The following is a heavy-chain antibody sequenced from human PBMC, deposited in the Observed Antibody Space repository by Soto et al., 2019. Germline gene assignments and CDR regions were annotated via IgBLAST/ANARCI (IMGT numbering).Heavy chain of an antibody. Sequence: SENLSLTCTVSGGATTSDNYWTWIRQPPGKGLEWLGHIYYSGSTDYNPSLKSRLAISIDTSKNQFSLKLSSVTAADTAVYFCAREGGVSSDRLYYFDSWGQATLVTVSS. CDR2: IYYSGST. D-gene: IGHD3-10*01. V-gene: IGHV4-30-4*01. CDR3: AREGGVSSDRLYYFDS. CDR1: GGATTSDNY. J-gene: IGHJ4*02.